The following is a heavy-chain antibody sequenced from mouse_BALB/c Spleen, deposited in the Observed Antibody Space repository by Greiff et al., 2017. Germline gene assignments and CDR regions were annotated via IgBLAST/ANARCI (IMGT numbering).Heavy chain of an antibody. CDR2: ISSGGSP. Sequence: EVKLMASGGGLVKPGGSLKLSCAASGFTFSSYAMSWVSQTPEKRLEWVASISSGGSPNYPDSVKGRFTSSRDNARNILYLQMSSLRSKDTAMSYCASRGRSYMDYWGQGTTLTVSS. CDR1: GFTFSSYA. V-gene: IGHV5-6-5*01. D-gene: IGHD1-1*01. J-gene: IGHJ2*01. CDR3: ASRGRSYMDY.